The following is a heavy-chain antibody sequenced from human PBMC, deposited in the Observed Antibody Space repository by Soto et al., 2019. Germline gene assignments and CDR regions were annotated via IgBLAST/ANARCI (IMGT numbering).Heavy chain of an antibody. CDR1: GFTFSSYG. Sequence: GGSLRLSCAASGFTFSSYGMHWVRQAPGKGLEWVAGINCDGSNKYYADSVKGRFTISRDNAKNTLYLQMNSLRAEDTAVYYCASSLLTPFDYWGQGTLVTVSS. V-gene: IGHV3-33*01. D-gene: IGHD7-27*01. CDR2: INCDGSNK. J-gene: IGHJ4*02. CDR3: ASSLLTPFDY.